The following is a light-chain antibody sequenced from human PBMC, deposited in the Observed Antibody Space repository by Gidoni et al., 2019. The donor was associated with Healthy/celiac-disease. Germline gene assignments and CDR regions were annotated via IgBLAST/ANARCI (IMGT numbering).Light chain of an antibody. CDR3: QAWDSSSVV. CDR2: QDS. CDR1: KLGDKY. V-gene: IGLV3-1*01. J-gene: IGLJ2*01. Sequence: SYELTQPLSVSVSPGQTASITCSGDKLGDKYACWYQQKPGQSPVPVIYQDSKRPSGIPERFSGSNSGNTATLTISGTQAMDEADYYCQAWDSSSVVFGGGTKLTVL.